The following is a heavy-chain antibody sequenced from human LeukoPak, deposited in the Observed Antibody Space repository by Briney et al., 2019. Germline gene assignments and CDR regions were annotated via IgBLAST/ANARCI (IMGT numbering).Heavy chain of an antibody. J-gene: IGHJ3*02. CDR1: GFTFSSYA. CDR3: ARYCSSTSCYGSDAFDI. D-gene: IGHD2-2*01. V-gene: IGHV3-23*01. CDR2: ISGSGGST. Sequence: GSLRLSCAASGFTFSSYAMSWVRQAPGKGLEWVSAISGSGGSTYYADSVKGRFTISRDNSKNTLYLQMNSLRAEDTAVYYCARYCSSTSCYGSDAFDIWGQGTMVTVSS.